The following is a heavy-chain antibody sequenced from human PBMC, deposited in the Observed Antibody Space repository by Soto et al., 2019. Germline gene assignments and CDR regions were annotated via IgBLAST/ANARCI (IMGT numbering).Heavy chain of an antibody. CDR3: ASGYGSGSYLPRSCYYGLAV. CDR1: GGSVSSGSYY. CDR2: IYYSGST. D-gene: IGHD3-10*01. Sequence: SETLSLTCTVSGGSVSSGSYYWSWIRQPRGKGLEWIGYIYYSGSTNYNPSLKSRVIISVDTSKNQFSLKLSSVTAADTAVYYCASGYGSGSYLPRSCYYGLAVWGQGTTVTVSS. V-gene: IGHV4-61*01. J-gene: IGHJ6*02.